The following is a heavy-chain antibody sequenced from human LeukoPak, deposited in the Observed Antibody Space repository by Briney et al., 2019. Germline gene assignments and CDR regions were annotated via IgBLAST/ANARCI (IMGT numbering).Heavy chain of an antibody. CDR1: GFTFSSYS. Sequence: GGSLRLSCAASGFTFSSYSMNWVRQAPGKGLEWVSSISSSRSYIYYADSVKGRFTISRDNAKDSLYLQMNSLRAEDTAVYYCARGRGYCSSTSCPGDFYMDVCGKGTTVTVSS. V-gene: IGHV3-21*01. CDR2: ISSSRSYI. J-gene: IGHJ6*03. CDR3: ARGRGYCSSTSCPGDFYMDV. D-gene: IGHD2-2*01.